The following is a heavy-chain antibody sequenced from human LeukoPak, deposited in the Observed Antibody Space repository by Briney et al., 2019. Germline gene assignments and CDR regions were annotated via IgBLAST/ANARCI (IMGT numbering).Heavy chain of an antibody. CDR2: INHSGST. CDR1: GGSFSGYY. V-gene: IGHV4-34*01. CDR3: ARGRGDYVWGSYRPINNWFDP. D-gene: IGHD3-16*02. Sequence: SETLSLTCAVYGGSFSGYYWSWIRQPPGKGLEWIGEINHSGSTNYNPSLKSRVTISVETSKNQFSLKLSSVTAADTAVYYCARGRGDYVWGSYRPINNWFDPWGQGTLVTVSS. J-gene: IGHJ5*02.